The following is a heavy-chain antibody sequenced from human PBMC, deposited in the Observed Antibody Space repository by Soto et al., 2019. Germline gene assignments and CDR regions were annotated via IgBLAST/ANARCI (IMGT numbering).Heavy chain of an antibody. J-gene: IGHJ4*02. D-gene: IGHD2-15*01. V-gene: IGHV3-23*01. CDR3: SKYYCSADSCYPFDY. CDR2: ISGGGGST. CDR1: GFTFNNYA. Sequence: EVQLLESGGGLVQPGGSLRLSCAASGFTFNNYAMTWVRLAPGKGLEWVSAISGGGGSTYYADSVKGRFTVSRDNSKSTLYLQMNSLRAEDTDVYYCSKYYCSADSCYPFDYWGQGTLVTVSS.